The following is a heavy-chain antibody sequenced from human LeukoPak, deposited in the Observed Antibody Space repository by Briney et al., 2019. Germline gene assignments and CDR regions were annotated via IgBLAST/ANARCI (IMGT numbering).Heavy chain of an antibody. D-gene: IGHD1-26*01. J-gene: IGHJ5*02. CDR2: IYYSGST. V-gene: IGHV4-59*01. Sequence: SETLSLTCTVSGVSISTYYWSWFRQPPGKGLEWVGYIYYSGSTDYNPSLKSRVTISVDSSKNQFSLKLNSVTAADTAVYYCARSGRGLATRFDPWGQGILVTVSS. CDR1: GVSISTYY. CDR3: ARSGRGLATRFDP.